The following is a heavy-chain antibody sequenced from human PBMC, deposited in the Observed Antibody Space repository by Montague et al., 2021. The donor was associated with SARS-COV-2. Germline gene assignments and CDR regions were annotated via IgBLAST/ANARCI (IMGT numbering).Heavy chain of an antibody. V-gene: IGHV4-59*08. J-gene: IGHJ4*02. D-gene: IGHD3-9*01. CDR1: GGSISSYY. CDR3: ARHALGYFDWLNEGYFDY. Sequence: SETLSLTCTVSGGSISSYYWSWIRQPPGKGLEWIGYIYYSGSTNYNPSPKSRVTISIDTSKNQFSLKLSSVTAADTAVYYCARHALGYFDWLNEGYFDYWGQGTLVTVSS. CDR2: IYYSGST.